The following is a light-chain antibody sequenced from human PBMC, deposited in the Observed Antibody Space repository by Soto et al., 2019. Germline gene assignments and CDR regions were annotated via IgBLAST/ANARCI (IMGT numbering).Light chain of an antibody. CDR2: GAS. Sequence: EIVLTQSPGTLSLSPGERATLSCRASQSVSSSYLAWYQQKPGQAPRLLIYGASSRATGIPDRFSGSGSGTDVTLTISRLEPEDFAVYFCQHYGNSPPFTFGQGTKVEIK. V-gene: IGKV3-20*01. CDR3: QHYGNSPPFT. CDR1: QSVSSSY. J-gene: IGKJ2*01.